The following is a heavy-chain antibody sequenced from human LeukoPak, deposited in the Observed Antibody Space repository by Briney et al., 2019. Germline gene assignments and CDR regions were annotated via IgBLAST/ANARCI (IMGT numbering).Heavy chain of an antibody. CDR3: AKEVGRWLQPITAYFDY. J-gene: IGHJ4*02. Sequence: GGSLRLSCAASGFTFSSYWMHWVRQAPGKGLVWVSRINTDGSSTSYADSVKGRFTISRDNAKNTLYLQMNSLRAEDTAIYYCAKEVGRWLQPITAYFDYWGQGTLVTVSS. V-gene: IGHV3-74*01. D-gene: IGHD5-24*01. CDR2: INTDGSST. CDR1: GFTFSSYW.